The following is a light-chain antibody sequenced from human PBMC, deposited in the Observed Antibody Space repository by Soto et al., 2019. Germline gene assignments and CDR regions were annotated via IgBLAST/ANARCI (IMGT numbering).Light chain of an antibody. CDR1: QSIGSY. V-gene: IGKV1-39*01. CDR3: QQSYITPPT. Sequence: DTQMTQSPSSLSASVGDRVTVTCRASQSIGSYLNWYQQQPGKAPKLLIYAASYLKGGVPSRFSGSGSGTDFTLTISSLQAEDFATYYCQQSYITPPTFGQGTKVDIK. J-gene: IGKJ1*01. CDR2: AAS.